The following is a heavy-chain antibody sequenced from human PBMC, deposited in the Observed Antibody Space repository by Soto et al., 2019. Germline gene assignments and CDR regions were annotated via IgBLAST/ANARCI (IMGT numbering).Heavy chain of an antibody. Sequence: EVQLVESGGGLVKPGGSLRLSCAASGFTFSSYSMNWVRQAPGKGLEWVSSISSSSSYIYYADSVKGRFTISRDNPKNSLYLQMNSLRAEDTAVYYCARESENCSGGSCYSDYWGQGTLVTVSS. D-gene: IGHD2-15*01. CDR2: ISSSSSYI. CDR1: GFTFSSYS. CDR3: ARESENCSGGSCYSDY. V-gene: IGHV3-21*01. J-gene: IGHJ4*02.